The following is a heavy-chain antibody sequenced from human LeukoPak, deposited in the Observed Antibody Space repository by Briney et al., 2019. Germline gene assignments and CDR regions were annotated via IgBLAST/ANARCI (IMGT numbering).Heavy chain of an antibody. Sequence: SETLSLTCAVSGGSISSGGYSWSWIRQPPGKGLEWIGYIYHSGSTYYNPSLKSRVTISVDRSKNQFSLKLSSVTVADTAVYYCARAPLYVYYFDYWGQGTLITVSS. CDR1: GGSISSGGYS. CDR2: IYHSGST. J-gene: IGHJ4*02. V-gene: IGHV4-30-2*01. D-gene: IGHD5/OR15-5a*01. CDR3: ARAPLYVYYFDY.